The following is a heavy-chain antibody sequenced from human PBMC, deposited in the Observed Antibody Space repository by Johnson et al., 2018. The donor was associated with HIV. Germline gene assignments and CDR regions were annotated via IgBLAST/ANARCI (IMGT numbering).Heavy chain of an antibody. V-gene: IGHV3-72*01. Sequence: EVQLVESGGGLDQPGGSLRLSCAASGFTFSDHYMDWVRQAPGKGLEWVGRTRNKANSYTTEYAASVKGRFTISRDNSKTTLYLQMNSLASEDTAVYYCAKNRDYGDGDGFDMWGQGTMVTVSS. J-gene: IGHJ3*02. CDR2: TRNKANSYTT. D-gene: IGHD4-17*01. CDR3: AKNRDYGDGDGFDM. CDR1: GFTFSDHY.